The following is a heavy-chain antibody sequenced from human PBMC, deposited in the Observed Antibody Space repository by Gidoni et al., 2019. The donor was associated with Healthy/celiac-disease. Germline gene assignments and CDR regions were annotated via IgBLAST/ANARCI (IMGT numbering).Heavy chain of an antibody. CDR3: ARERRPYSYGYSFDY. CDR2: IWYDGSNK. Sequence: QVQLVESGGGVVQPGRSVRLSCAASGFTFSSYGMHWVRQAPGKGLEWVAVIWYDGSNKYYADSVKGRFTISRDNSKNTLYLQMNSLRAEDTAVYYCARERRPYSYGYSFDYWGQGTLVTVSS. J-gene: IGHJ4*02. D-gene: IGHD5-18*01. V-gene: IGHV3-33*01. CDR1: GFTFSSYG.